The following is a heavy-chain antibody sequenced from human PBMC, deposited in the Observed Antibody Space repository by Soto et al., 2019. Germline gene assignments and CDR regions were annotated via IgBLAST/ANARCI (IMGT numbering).Heavy chain of an antibody. D-gene: IGHD2-21*02. J-gene: IGHJ3*02. CDR1: GFTFSSYA. CDR2: ISYDGSNK. CDR3: ARGSYCGGDCYSRAFDI. V-gene: IGHV3-30-3*01. Sequence: QVQLVESGGGVVQPGRSLRLSCAASGFTFSSYAMHWVRQAPGKGLEWVAVISYDGSNKYYADSVKGRFTISRDNSQNTLYLQMNSVRAEDTAVYYCARGSYCGGDCYSRAFDIWGQGTMVTVSS.